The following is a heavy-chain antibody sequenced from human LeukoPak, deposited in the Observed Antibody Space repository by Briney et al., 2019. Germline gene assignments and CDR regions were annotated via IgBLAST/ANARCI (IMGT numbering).Heavy chain of an antibody. D-gene: IGHD3-3*01. J-gene: IGHJ3*02. Sequence: SETLSLTCAVYGGSFSGYYWSWIRQPPGKGLEWIGEINHSGSTNYNPSLKSRVTISVDTSKNQFSLKLSSVTAADTAVYYRARGIRFLDAFDIWGQGTMVTVSS. CDR2: INHSGST. V-gene: IGHV4-34*01. CDR3: ARGIRFLDAFDI. CDR1: GGSFSGYY.